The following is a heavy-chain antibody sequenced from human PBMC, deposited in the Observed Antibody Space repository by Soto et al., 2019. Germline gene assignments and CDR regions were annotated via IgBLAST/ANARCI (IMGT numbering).Heavy chain of an antibody. V-gene: IGHV3-21*02. CDR2: IGRVSTYI. Sequence: QLVESGGGLVKPGGSLRLSCVASGFPFSSFSLNWIRQAPGKVLEWVSSIGRVSTYIYYADSVRGRFNVSRDNAKNSVYLQINGLTAEEAGIYYCARVTAGSGSYQIDLWGQGTLVTVSS. J-gene: IGHJ4*02. CDR1: GFPFSSFS. CDR3: ARVTAGSGSYQIDL. D-gene: IGHD3-10*01.